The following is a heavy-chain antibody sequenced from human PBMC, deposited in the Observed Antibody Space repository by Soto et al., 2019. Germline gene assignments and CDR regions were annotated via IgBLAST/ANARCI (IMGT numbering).Heavy chain of an antibody. CDR1: GGSISSGGYY. CDR2: IYYSGST. Sequence: QVQLQESGPGLVKPSQTLSLTCTVSGGSISSGGYYWSWIRQHPGKGLEWLGYIYYSGSTDYNPSLKSRVTISVDTSKNQFSLKLSSVTAADTAVYYCAASCVGCGGFNYYGMDVWGQGTTVTVSS. CDR3: AASCVGCGGFNYYGMDV. D-gene: IGHD2-21*01. J-gene: IGHJ6*02. V-gene: IGHV4-31*03.